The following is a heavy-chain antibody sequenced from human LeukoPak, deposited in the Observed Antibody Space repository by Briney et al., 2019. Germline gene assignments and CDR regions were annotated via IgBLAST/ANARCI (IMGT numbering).Heavy chain of an antibody. CDR2: IHPSGGST. J-gene: IGHJ3*02. V-gene: IGHV1-46*01. CDR3: ARADGPKDAFDI. CDR1: GYIFTTYY. Sequence: ASVKVSCKASGYIFTTYYMHWVRQAPGQGLEWMGVIHPSGGSTTYTQKFQGRVTVTRDTSTNTVYMELSSLRSEDTAVYYCARADGPKDAFDIWGQGTMVTVSS.